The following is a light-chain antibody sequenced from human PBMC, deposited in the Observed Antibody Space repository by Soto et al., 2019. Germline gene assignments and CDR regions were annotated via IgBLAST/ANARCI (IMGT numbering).Light chain of an antibody. Sequence: EIVMTQSPASLSVSPGERATLSCRASQSLSSNLVWYQQKPGQAPRLLLYGASTRATGVPARFSGSGSGTDFTLTVSSLQPEDFAVYYCQQYYNWPPWTFGLGTKV. CDR2: GAS. CDR1: QSLSSN. V-gene: IGKV3-15*01. CDR3: QQYYNWPPWT. J-gene: IGKJ1*01.